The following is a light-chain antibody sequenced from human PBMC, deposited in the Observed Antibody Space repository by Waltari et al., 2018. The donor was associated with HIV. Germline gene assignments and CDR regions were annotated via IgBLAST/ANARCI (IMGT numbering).Light chain of an antibody. V-gene: IGLV2-14*03. Sequence: QSALSQPASVSASPAQSVAISCPGSASDIGRYNYASWYQQHPDKTPRLILFDVNNRPSGISDRFSGSKSGTTASLTISTVETDDEADYYCASYTVNSTGVFGSGTKLTVL. CDR3: ASYTVNSTGV. CDR1: ASDIGRYNY. CDR2: DVN. J-gene: IGLJ1*01.